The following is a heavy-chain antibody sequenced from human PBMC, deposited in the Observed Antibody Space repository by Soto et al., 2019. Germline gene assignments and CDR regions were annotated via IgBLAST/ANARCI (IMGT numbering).Heavy chain of an antibody. D-gene: IGHD6-13*01. Sequence: PGGSLRLSCAASGFTFSSYAMSWVRQAPGKGLEWVSAISGSGANTNFADSVKGRFTISRDNSKNTLYLQMNSLRAEDTAVYYCAETGYNSDYWGQGTLVTVSS. CDR3: AETGYNSDY. V-gene: IGHV3-23*01. CDR2: ISGSGANT. CDR1: GFTFSSYA. J-gene: IGHJ4*02.